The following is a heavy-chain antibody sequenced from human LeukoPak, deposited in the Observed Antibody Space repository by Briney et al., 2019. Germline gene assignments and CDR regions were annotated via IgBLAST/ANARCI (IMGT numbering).Heavy chain of an antibody. CDR2: INAGNGNT. CDR1: GYTFTSYA. J-gene: IGHJ4*02. D-gene: IGHD3-10*01. CDR3: ARDTMVRGVIIPFDY. V-gene: IGHV1-3*01. Sequence: ASVKVSCKASGYTFTSYAMHWVRQAPGQRLEWMGWINAGNGNTKYSQKFQGRVTITRDTSASTAYMELSSLRSEDTAVYYCARDTMVRGVIIPFDYWGQGTLVTVSS.